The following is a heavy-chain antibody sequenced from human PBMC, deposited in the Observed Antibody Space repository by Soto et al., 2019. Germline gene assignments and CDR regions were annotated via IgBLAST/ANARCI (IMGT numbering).Heavy chain of an antibody. D-gene: IGHD2-2*01. Sequence: GESLKISCKGSGYSFTSYWIGWVRQMPGKGLEWMGIIYPGDSDTRYSPSFKGQVTISADKSISTAYLQWSSLKASDTAMYYCARLLGYCSSTSCPRNRYYYGMDVWGQGTTVTVSS. CDR2: IYPGDSDT. J-gene: IGHJ6*02. V-gene: IGHV5-51*01. CDR1: GYSFTSYW. CDR3: ARLLGYCSSTSCPRNRYYYGMDV.